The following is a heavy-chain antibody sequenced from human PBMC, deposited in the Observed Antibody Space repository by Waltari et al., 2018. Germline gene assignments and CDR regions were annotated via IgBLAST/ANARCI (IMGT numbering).Heavy chain of an antibody. CDR2: IYYSGCT. CDR1: GGSISSSSYY. CDR3: ARMVRGYCSSTSCHTDH. J-gene: IGHJ4*02. Sequence: QLQLQESGPGLVKPSETLSLTCTVSGGSISSSSYYWGWVRRPPGKGLEWIGSIYYSGCTYYNPSLKSRVTISVDTSKNQFSLRVSSVTAADTAVFYCARMVRGYCSSTSCHTDHWGQGTLVTVSS. D-gene: IGHD2-2*01. V-gene: IGHV4-39*07.